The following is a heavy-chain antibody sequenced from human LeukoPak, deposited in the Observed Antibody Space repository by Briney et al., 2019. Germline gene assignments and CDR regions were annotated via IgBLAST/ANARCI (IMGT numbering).Heavy chain of an antibody. D-gene: IGHD2-2*01. CDR1: GYSFTSYW. J-gene: IGHJ5*02. V-gene: IGHV5-10-1*01. CDR3: ARHLDCSSTSCYEGRRDNWFGP. CDR2: IDPSDSYT. Sequence: GESLKISCKGSGYSFTSYWISWVRQMPGKGLEWMGRIDPSDSYTNYSPSFQGHVTISADKSISTAYLQWSSLKASDTAMYYCARHLDCSSTSCYEGRRDNWFGPWGQGTLVTVSS.